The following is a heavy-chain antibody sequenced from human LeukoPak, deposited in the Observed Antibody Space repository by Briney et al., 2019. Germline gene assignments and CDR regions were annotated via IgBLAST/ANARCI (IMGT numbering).Heavy chain of an antibody. Sequence: GASVKVSCKASGYTFTGYHIHWVRQAPGQGLEWMGRISPYSGDTNFAQKFQGRVTMTRDTSITTAYMDLSSLTPDDTAVYYCARDPGGYSYGYGLYYMDVWGKGTTVTVSS. CDR3: ARDPGGYSYGYGLYYMDV. CDR2: ISPYSGDT. D-gene: IGHD5-18*01. CDR1: GYTFTGYH. V-gene: IGHV1-2*06. J-gene: IGHJ6*03.